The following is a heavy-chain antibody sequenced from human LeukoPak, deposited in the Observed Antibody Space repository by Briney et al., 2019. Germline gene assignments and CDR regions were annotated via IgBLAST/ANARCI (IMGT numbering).Heavy chain of an antibody. CDR2: IYHSGST. CDR3: ASTRVTMVRGVGFDY. CDR1: GVSITTYY. V-gene: IGHV4-59*08. D-gene: IGHD3-10*01. J-gene: IGHJ4*02. Sequence: SETLSLTCTVSGVSITTYYWSWIRQPPGKGLEWIGYIYHSGSTNYNPSLKSRVTISVDTSKNEFSLKLSSVTAADTAVYYCASTRVTMVRGVGFDYWGQGTLVTVSS.